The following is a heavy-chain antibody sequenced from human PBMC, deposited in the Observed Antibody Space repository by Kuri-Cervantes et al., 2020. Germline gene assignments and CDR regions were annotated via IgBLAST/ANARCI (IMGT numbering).Heavy chain of an antibody. CDR2: ISSTYEI. V-gene: IGHV3-48*02. CDR1: GFTFSTYA. D-gene: IGHD6-19*01. CDR3: AGYSSGWSGSAFDY. J-gene: IGHJ4*02. Sequence: GESLKISCAASGFTFSTYAMNWVRQAPGKGLEWVSYISSTYEIYYAESVKGRFTISRDNAKNSLYLQMSSLRDEDTAVYYCAGYSSGWSGSAFDYWGQGTLVTVSS.